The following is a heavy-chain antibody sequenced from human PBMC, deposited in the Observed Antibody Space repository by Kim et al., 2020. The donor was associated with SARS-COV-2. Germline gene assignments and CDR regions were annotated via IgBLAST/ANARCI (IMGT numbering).Heavy chain of an antibody. CDR3: AREDGWGSDYDILTGYFRVSPYYYYYYGMDV. CDR1: GGTFSSYA. D-gene: IGHD3-9*01. Sequence: SVKVSCKASGGTFSSYAISWVRQAPGQGLEWMGGIIPIFGTANYAQKFQGRVTITADESTSTAYMELSSLRSEDTAVYYCAREDGWGSDYDILTGYFRVSPYYYYYYGMDVWGQGTTGTVSS. J-gene: IGHJ6*02. CDR2: IIPIFGTA. V-gene: IGHV1-69*13.